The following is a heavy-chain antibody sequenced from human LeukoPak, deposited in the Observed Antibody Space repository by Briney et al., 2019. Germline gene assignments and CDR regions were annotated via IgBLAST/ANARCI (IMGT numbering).Heavy chain of an antibody. D-gene: IGHD3-22*01. CDR3: ARRSYYYDSSGYYYFDY. V-gene: IGHV3-66*04. Sequence: GGSLRLSCAASGFTVSSNYMSWVRQAPGKGLEWVSAIYSGGSTYYADSVKGRFTISRDNSKNTLYLQMNSLRAEDTAVYYCARRSYYYDSSGYYYFDYWGQGTLVTVSS. J-gene: IGHJ4*02. CDR2: IYSGGST. CDR1: GFTVSSNY.